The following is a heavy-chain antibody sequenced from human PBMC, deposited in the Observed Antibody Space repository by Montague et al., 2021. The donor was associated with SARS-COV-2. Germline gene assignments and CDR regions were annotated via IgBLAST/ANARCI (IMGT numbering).Heavy chain of an antibody. CDR2: VYTSGNT. J-gene: IGHJ5*02. V-gene: IGHV4-61*02. CDR1: GGTISSDNYY. Sequence: TLSLTCTVSGGTISSDNYYWSWIRQPAGKGLEWIGRVYTSGNTNYNPSLKSRVTMSVDTSKNQFSLKLNSVTAADTAVYYCARAQIVVVPGAVNNWFDPWGQGTLVTVSS. CDR3: ARAQIVVVPGAVNNWFDP. D-gene: IGHD2-2*01.